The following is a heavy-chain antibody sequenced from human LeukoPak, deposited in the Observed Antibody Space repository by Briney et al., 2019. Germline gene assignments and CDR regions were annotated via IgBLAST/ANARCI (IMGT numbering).Heavy chain of an antibody. D-gene: IGHD3-9*01. Sequence: SETLSLTCTVSGGSISTSNYYWGWIRQPPGKGLEWIGNIFYSGSTYYGPSLKSRLTISLDTSRNQFSLKVRSVTAADTAVYYCARRTTYFGLRPSESPSCFDFWGQGTLVTVSS. CDR3: ARRTTYFGLRPSESPSCFDF. CDR2: IFYSGST. V-gene: IGHV4-39*07. CDR1: GGSISTSNYY. J-gene: IGHJ4*02.